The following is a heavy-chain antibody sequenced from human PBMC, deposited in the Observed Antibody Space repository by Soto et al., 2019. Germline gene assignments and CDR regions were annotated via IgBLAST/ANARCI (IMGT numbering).Heavy chain of an antibody. J-gene: IGHJ4*02. V-gene: IGHV4-31*03. CDR1: GGSISSGGYY. Sequence: QMQLQESGPGLVKPSQTLSLTCTVSGGSISSGGYYWSWIRQHPGKGLEWIGYIYYSGSTYYNPSLKSRVTISVDTSKNQFSLKLSSVTAADTVVYYCARQDLGELSFYWGQGTLVTVSS. D-gene: IGHD3-16*02. CDR2: IYYSGST. CDR3: ARQDLGELSFY.